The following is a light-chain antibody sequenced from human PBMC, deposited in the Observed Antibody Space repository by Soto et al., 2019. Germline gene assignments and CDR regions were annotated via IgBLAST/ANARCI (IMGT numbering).Light chain of an antibody. CDR2: AAS. CDR1: QSVRSSY. Sequence: MTQSPATLSLSTGERATLSCRASQSVRSSYLSWYQQKTGKVPNLLIYAASTLQSGVPSRFIGIGVWTDFTFTISSLQPEEVSTYYCQKYNSAPYTFGQGNKLEIK. J-gene: IGKJ2*01. V-gene: IGKV1-27*01. CDR3: QKYNSAPYT.